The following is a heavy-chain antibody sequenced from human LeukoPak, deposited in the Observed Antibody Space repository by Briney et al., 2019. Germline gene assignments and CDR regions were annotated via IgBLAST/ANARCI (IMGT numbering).Heavy chain of an antibody. CDR3: ARAYLFRSGGDGSGSYPKGMAV. CDR2: ISAYNGNT. Sequence: ASVNVSCKASVYTFTSYGISWVRQAPGQGLEWMGWISAYNGNTNYAQKLQGRVTMTTDTSTSTDYMELRSLGSDDTDVYCCARAYLFRSGGDGSGSYPKGMAVWGQGTTVTVSS. CDR1: VYTFTSYG. D-gene: IGHD3-10*01. V-gene: IGHV1-18*01. J-gene: IGHJ6*02.